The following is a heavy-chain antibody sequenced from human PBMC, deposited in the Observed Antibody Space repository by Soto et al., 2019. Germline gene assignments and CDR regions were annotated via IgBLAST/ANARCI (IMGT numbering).Heavy chain of an antibody. V-gene: IGHV1-69*08. D-gene: IGHD5-12*01. CDR1: GGTFSNDI. CDR2: IIPLLDIA. CDR3: ARDSPIGSTFSGYEAIDY. J-gene: IGHJ4*02. Sequence: QVQLVQSGAEVKKPGSSVKVSCKTSGGTFSNDIITWVRQAPGQGLEWMGRIIPLLDIANYAQKFQGRVTITADKSTSTAYMELNSLRSEDTAAYYCARDSPIGSTFSGYEAIDYWGQGTLVTVSS.